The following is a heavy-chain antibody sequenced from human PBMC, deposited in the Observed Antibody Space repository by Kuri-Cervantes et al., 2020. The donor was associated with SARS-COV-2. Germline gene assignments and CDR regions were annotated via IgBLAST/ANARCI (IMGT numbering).Heavy chain of an antibody. CDR1: GYTFTSYD. D-gene: IGHD3-16*02. CDR3: ARGDYVWGSYRYYMDV. J-gene: IGHJ6*03. Sequence: ASVKVSCKASGYTFTSYDINWVRQATGQGLEWMGWMNPNSGGTNYAQKFQGRVTMTRDTSISTAYMELSRLRSDDTAVYYCARGDYVWGSYRYYMDVWGKGTTVTVSS. CDR2: MNPNSGGT. V-gene: IGHV1-2*02.